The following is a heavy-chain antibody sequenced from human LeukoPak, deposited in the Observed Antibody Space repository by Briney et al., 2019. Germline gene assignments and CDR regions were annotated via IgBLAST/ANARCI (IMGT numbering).Heavy chain of an antibody. D-gene: IGHD1-14*01. CDR2: IGHVAGDI. J-gene: IGHJ4*02. Sequence: GGSLRLSCVTSGFTFTSVSMSWVRQAPGKGLEWVAFIGHVAGDIFYADSVKGRFNISRDDAKGSVYLQMNSRRAEDSAVYYCARVTGSSGGAVDYWGQGTLVTVSS. CDR3: ARVTGSSGGAVDY. CDR1: GFTFTSVS. V-gene: IGHV3-21*04.